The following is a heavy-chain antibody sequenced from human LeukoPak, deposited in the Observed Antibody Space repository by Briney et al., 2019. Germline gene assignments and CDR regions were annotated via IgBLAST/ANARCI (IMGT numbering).Heavy chain of an antibody. J-gene: IGHJ4*02. CDR1: GFTFSSYW. CDR2: ISSSSSYI. CDR3: AKDISPRDYDSSGYSVDY. V-gene: IGHV3-21*04. D-gene: IGHD3-22*01. Sequence: GGSLRLSCAASGFTFSSYWMNWVRQAPGKGLEWVSSISSSSSYIYYADSVKGRFTISRDNSKNSLYLQMNSLRTEDTALYYCAKDISPRDYDSSGYSVDYWGQGTLVTVSS.